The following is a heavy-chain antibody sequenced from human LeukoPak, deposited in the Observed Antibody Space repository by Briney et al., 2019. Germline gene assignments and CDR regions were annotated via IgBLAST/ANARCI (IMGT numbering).Heavy chain of an antibody. CDR1: GFSISGSNYY. J-gene: IGHJ4*02. CDR3: ARGSYSSGWYKTYYFDY. V-gene: IGHV4-39*07. CDR2: MYYSGST. D-gene: IGHD6-19*01. Sequence: PSETLSLTCNVSGFSISGSNYYWGWIRQAPGKGLEWIGSMYYSGSTYYKPSLKSRVTIAIDTSKNQFSLKLSSVTAADTAVYYCARGSYSSGWYKTYYFDYWGQGTLVTVSS.